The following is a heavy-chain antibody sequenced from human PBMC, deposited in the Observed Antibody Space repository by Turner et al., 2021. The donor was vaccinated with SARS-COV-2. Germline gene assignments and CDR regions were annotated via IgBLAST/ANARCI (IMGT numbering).Heavy chain of an antibody. D-gene: IGHD5-12*01. CDR1: GFTFSSYG. Sequence: QVQLVESGGGVVQPGRSLRLSCAASGFTFSSYGMHWVRQAPGKGLEWVAVIWYDGSNKYYADTVKGRFNISRDNSKNTLYLQMNSLRAEDKAVYYCARDGGYSGYAYFDYWGQGTLVTVSS. CDR2: IWYDGSNK. V-gene: IGHV3-33*01. CDR3: ARDGGYSGYAYFDY. J-gene: IGHJ4*02.